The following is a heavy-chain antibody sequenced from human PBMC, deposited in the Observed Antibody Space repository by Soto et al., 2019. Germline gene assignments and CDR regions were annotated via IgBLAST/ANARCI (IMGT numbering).Heavy chain of an antibody. D-gene: IGHD3-10*01. CDR2: IIPIFGTA. Sequence: QVQLVQSVAEVKKPGSSVKVSCKASGGTFSSYAISWVRQAPGQGLEWMGGIIPIFGTANYAQKCQGRVTITADESTSTAYMERSSLRSEDTAVYYCARDTPDYGSGSYTPHYYGMDVWGQGTTVTVSS. J-gene: IGHJ6*02. V-gene: IGHV1-69*12. CDR1: GGTFSSYA. CDR3: ARDTPDYGSGSYTPHYYGMDV.